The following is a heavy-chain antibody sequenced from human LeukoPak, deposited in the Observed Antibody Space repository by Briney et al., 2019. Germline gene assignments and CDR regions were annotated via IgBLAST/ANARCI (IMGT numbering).Heavy chain of an antibody. D-gene: IGHD6-19*01. J-gene: IGHJ4*02. Sequence: GGSLRLSCAASGLTFSRYAMSWVRQAPGKGLEWVSGVSTSGGSTYYADSVKGRFTISRDNSKNTLHLQMNSLRAEDTAFYYCVRRRYSSGQGLFDYWGQGTLVTVSP. CDR1: GLTFSRYA. CDR2: VSTSGGST. V-gene: IGHV3-23*01. CDR3: VRRRYSSGQGLFDY.